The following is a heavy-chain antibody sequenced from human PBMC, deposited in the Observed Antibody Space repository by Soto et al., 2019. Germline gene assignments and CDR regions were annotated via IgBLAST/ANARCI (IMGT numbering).Heavy chain of an antibody. J-gene: IGHJ6*03. CDR1: GGSISNFY. CDR2: VYYTGST. V-gene: IGHV4-59*08. D-gene: IGHD3-9*01. Sequence: SETLSLTCTVSGGSISNFYWIWIRQPPGKGPEWIGYVYYTGSTSYNPSLKRRVTFSADSSRGQFSLRLNSVTAADTAVYYCARTVLGPDLLADSFVDYYYYMDVWGQGTTVTVSS. CDR3: ARTVLGPDLLADSFVDYYYYMDV.